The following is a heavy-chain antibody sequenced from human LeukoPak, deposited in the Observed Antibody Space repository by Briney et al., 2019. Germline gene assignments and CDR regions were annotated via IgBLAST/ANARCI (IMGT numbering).Heavy chain of an antibody. V-gene: IGHV1-18*01. CDR1: VYPFTNHG. CDR3: ARDWPIVIADY. CDR2: INANSGET. Sequence: AAVRVSCKTSVYPFTNHGVSWGRQAPGQGRGWVGWINANSGETNYTQRFQGRRTMTTDTSTTTAYMELRSLSSDDTAVYYCARDWPIVIADYWGQGTLVTVSS. J-gene: IGHJ4*02. D-gene: IGHD2/OR15-2a*01.